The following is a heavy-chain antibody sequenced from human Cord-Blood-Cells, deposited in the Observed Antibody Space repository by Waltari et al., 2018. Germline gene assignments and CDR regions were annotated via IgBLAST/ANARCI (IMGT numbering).Heavy chain of an antibody. V-gene: IGHV1-2*04. Sequence: QVQLVQSGAEVKKPGASVKVSCKASGYTFTGYYMHWVRQAPGQGLEWMGGSNPNSGGTNDAKKFQGWVTMTRDTSSSTAYMELSRLGSDDTAVYYCARARADGDYYYVDYWGQGTLVTVSS. J-gene: IGHJ4*02. D-gene: IGHD4-17*01. CDR2: SNPNSGGT. CDR3: ARARADGDYYYVDY. CDR1: GYTFTGYY.